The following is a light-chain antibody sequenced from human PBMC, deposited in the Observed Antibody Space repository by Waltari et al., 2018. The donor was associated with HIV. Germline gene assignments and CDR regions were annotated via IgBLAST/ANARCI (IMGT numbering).Light chain of an antibody. J-gene: IGLJ3*02. CDR1: SSNIGSNT. CDR3: ASWDDRLSGWV. CDR2: SNN. V-gene: IGLV1-44*01. Sequence: QSVLTQPPSASGTPGQRVTISCSGSSSNIGSNTVNWYQQVPGTAPKLLIHSNNQRPSGVPDRFSGSKSGTSASLAISGLQSEDEVDYFCASWDDRLSGWVFGGGTKLTVL.